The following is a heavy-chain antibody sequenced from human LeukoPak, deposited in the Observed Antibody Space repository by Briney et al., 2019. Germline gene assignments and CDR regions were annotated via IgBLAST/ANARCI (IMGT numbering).Heavy chain of an antibody. D-gene: IGHD3-22*01. V-gene: IGHV2-5*02. CDR3: AHRKNYYDSSVFDN. CDR1: GFSLNTRGVG. Sequence: SGPTLVNPTQTLTLTCTFSGFSLNTRGVGVGWIRQPPGRALEWLALIYWDDDRRYSPSLKSRLTITTDTSKNQVVLTMTNMDPVDTATYFCAHRKNYYDSSVFDNWGQGTLVTVSS. J-gene: IGHJ4*02. CDR2: IYWDDDR.